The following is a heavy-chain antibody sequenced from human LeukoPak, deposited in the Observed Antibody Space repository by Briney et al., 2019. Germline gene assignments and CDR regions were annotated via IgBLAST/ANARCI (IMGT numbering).Heavy chain of an antibody. CDR2: IQTKTYGGTT. CDR3: TTVLLWFGELLRVFDY. V-gene: IGHV3-15*01. CDR1: GLTFSNAW. Sequence: GGSLRLSCAASGLTFSNAWMSWVRQPPGKGLEWVGRIQTKTYGGTTDYAAHVKGRFTISRDDSKSTPYLQMNSLKTEDTAVYYCTTVLLWFGELLRVFDYWGQGTLVTVSS. J-gene: IGHJ4*02. D-gene: IGHD3-10*01.